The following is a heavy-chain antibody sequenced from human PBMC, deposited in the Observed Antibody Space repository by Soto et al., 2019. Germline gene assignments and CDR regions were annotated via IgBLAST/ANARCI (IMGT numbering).Heavy chain of an antibody. D-gene: IGHD3-10*01. V-gene: IGHV4-31*03. Sequence: QVQLQESGPGLVKPSQTLSLTCTVSGGSISSGGYYWSWIRQHPGKGLEWIGYIYYSGSTYYNPSLQGRATISVDTSKNQFSLKMSSVTAADTAVYYCARGDGPLLWFGELYHFDYWGQGTLVTVSS. CDR1: GGSISSGGYY. J-gene: IGHJ4*02. CDR3: ARGDGPLLWFGELYHFDY. CDR2: IYYSGST.